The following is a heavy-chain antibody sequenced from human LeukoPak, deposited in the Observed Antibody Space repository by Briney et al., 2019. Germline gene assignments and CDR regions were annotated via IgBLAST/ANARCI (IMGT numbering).Heavy chain of an antibody. CDR2: IWSDGTKE. J-gene: IGHJ4*02. CDR1: GFAFGIYG. V-gene: IGHV3-33*01. CDR3: AREGAEQLVPYFDY. Sequence: GRSLRLSCAASGFAFGIYGMRWVRQAPGKGLEWVAFIWSDGTKEFYADSVKGRFTISRDNSNNTVYLHMNSLRAEDTAVYYCAREGAEQLVPYFDYWGQGTLVTVSS. D-gene: IGHD6-13*01.